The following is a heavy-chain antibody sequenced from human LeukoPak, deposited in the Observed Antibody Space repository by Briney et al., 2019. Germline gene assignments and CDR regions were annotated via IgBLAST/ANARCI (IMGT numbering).Heavy chain of an antibody. D-gene: IGHD3-22*01. CDR1: GYTFTSYG. CDR3: ARDMGRSWSYYYDSSGYSTYFDY. Sequence: ASVKVSCKASGYTFTSYGISWVRQAPGQGLEWMGWISAYNGNTNYAQKLQGRVTMTTDTSTSIAYMELRSLRSDDTAVYYCARDMGRSWSYYYDSSGYSTYFDYWGQGTLVTVSS. V-gene: IGHV1-18*01. J-gene: IGHJ4*02. CDR2: ISAYNGNT.